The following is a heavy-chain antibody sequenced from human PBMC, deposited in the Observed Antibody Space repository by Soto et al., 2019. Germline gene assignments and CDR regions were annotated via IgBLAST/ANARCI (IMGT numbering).Heavy chain of an antibody. CDR3: ARPWGVYYEILTGYWGGYYFDY. J-gene: IGHJ4*02. CDR2: ISSSSSTI. V-gene: IGHV3-48*02. D-gene: IGHD3-9*01. CDR1: GFTFSSYS. Sequence: GGSLRLSCAASGFTFSSYSMNWVRQAPGKGLEWVSYISSSSSTIYYADSVKGRLTISRDNAKNSLYLQMNSLRDEGTTVYYCARPWGVYYEILTGYWGGYYFDYWGQGTLVTVSS.